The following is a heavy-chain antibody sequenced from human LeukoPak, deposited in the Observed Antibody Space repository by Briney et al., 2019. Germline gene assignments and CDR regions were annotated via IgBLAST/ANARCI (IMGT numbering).Heavy chain of an antibody. CDR1: GYTFTSYG. Sequence: ASVKVSCKASGYTFTSYGISWVRQAPGQGLEWMGWISAYNGNINYAQKLQGRVTMTTDTSTSTAYMELRSLRSDDTAVYYCARVHSSSWYGFFGFDYWGQGTLVTVSS. CDR3: ARVHSSSWYGFFGFDY. CDR2: ISAYNGNI. V-gene: IGHV1-18*01. D-gene: IGHD6-13*01. J-gene: IGHJ4*02.